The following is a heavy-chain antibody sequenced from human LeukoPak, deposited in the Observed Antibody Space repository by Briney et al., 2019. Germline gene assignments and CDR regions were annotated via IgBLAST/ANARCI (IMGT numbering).Heavy chain of an antibody. CDR3: ATSYDMGWLIGY. J-gene: IGHJ4*02. V-gene: IGHV3-7*03. Sequence: GGSLRLSCAASGFTSGDTWMNWVRQVPVQGLVWVANIKQDGSEKFYVASVKGRFTISRDNGKSSLYLQMNSLRAEDTALYYCATSYDMGWLIGYWGQGTLVTVSS. D-gene: IGHD3/OR15-3a*01. CDR2: IKQDGSEK. CDR1: GFTSGDTW.